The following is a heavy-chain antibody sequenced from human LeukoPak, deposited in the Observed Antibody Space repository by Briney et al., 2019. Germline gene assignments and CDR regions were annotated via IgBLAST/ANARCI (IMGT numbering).Heavy chain of an antibody. CDR2: IIPIFGTA. Sequence: SVKVSCKASGGTFSSYAISWVRQAPGQGLEWMGGIIPIFGTANYAQKFQGRVTITADESTSTAYMELSSLRSEDTAVYYCARSPPAYCSSTSCYIYYYYMDVWGKGTTITVSS. CDR3: ARSPPAYCSSTSCYIYYYYMDV. V-gene: IGHV1-69*01. D-gene: IGHD2-2*02. CDR1: GGTFSSYA. J-gene: IGHJ6*03.